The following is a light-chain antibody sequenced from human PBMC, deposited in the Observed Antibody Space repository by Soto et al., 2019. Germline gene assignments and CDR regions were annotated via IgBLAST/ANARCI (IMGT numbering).Light chain of an antibody. V-gene: IGLV2-11*01. J-gene: IGLJ1*01. CDR2: DVS. CDR3: CLYAVTFYV. Sequence: ALTRPRSVSGSPGQSVTISCTGTSSDVGTYDFVSWYQQHPGKAPRLMIFDVSERPSGVPDRFSGSKSGNTASLTISGLQAEDEADYYCCLYAVTFYVFGTGTKSPS. CDR1: SSDVGTYDF.